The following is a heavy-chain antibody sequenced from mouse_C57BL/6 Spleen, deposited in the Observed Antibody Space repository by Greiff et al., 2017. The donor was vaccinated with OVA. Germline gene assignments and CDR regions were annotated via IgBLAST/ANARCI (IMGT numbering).Heavy chain of an antibody. V-gene: IGHV1-22*01. CDR2: INPNNGGT. D-gene: IGHD1-1*01. Sequence: DVKLQESGPELVKPGASVKMSCKASGYTFTDYNMHWVKQSHGKSLEWIGYINPNNGGTSYNQKFKGKATLTVNKSSSTAYMELRSLTSEDSAVYYCARRDYGSSPWFAYWGQGTLVTVSA. J-gene: IGHJ3*01. CDR3: ARRDYGSSPWFAY. CDR1: GYTFTDYN.